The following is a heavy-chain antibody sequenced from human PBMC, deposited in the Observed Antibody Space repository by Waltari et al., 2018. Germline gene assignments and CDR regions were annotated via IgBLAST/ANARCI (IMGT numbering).Heavy chain of an antibody. V-gene: IGHV1-69-2*01. Sequence: EVQLVQSGAEVKKPGATVKISCKASGYTFTDYYMHWVQQAPGKGLEWMGRVDPEDGETIYAEKFQVRVTITADTSTDTAYMELSSLRSEDTAVYYCATVGYYYDSSGYSPGVYYYGMDVWGQGTTVTVSS. CDR3: ATVGYYYDSSGYSPGVYYYGMDV. J-gene: IGHJ6*02. CDR1: GYTFTDYY. D-gene: IGHD3-22*01. CDR2: VDPEDGET.